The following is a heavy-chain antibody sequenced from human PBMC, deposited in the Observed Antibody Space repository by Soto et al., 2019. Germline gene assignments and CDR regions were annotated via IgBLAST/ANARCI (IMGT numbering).Heavy chain of an antibody. CDR3: ATGPQGVTVV. CDR2: IYYSGST. Sequence: PTETLSLTCTVSGCSISSYYWGWIRQPPGKGQEWIGSIYYSGSTYYNPSLKSRVTISVDTSKNQFSLKLSSVTAADTAVYYCATGPQGVTVVWGQGTKVSLSS. CDR1: GCSISSYY. V-gene: IGHV4-39*07. D-gene: IGHD2-8*01. J-gene: IGHJ6*02.